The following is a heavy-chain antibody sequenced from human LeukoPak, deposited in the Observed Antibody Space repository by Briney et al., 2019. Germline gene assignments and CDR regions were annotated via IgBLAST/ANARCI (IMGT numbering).Heavy chain of an antibody. CDR3: VRDLGGRSGH. CDR2: INEDGSTT. V-gene: IGHV3-74*01. D-gene: IGHD1-26*01. CDR1: GLTFSSNC. J-gene: IGHJ4*02. Sequence: GGSLRLSCAASGLTFSSNCIHWVRQAPGKGLVWVSRINEDGSTTNYADSVKGRSTIFRDNAKNTLYLQMNSLRAEDTAVYYCVRDLGGRSGHWGQGTLVTVSS.